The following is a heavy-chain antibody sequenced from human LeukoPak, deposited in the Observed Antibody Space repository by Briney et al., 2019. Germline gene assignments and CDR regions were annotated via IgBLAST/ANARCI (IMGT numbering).Heavy chain of an antibody. CDR3: AKAPVTTCSGAYCYPFDY. CDR2: ISSSGSTI. V-gene: IGHV3-48*03. J-gene: IGHJ4*02. CDR1: GFTFSSYE. D-gene: IGHD2-15*01. Sequence: GGSLRLSCAASGFTFSSYEMNWVRQAPGKGLEWVSYISSSGSTIYYADSVKGRFTISRDSSKNTLYLQMNSLRAGDAAVYYCAKAPVTTCSGAYCYPFDYWSQGTLVTVSS.